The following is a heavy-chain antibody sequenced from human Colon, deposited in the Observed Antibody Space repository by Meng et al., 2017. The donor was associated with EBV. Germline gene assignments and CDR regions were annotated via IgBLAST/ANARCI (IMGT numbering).Heavy chain of an antibody. D-gene: IGHD3-10*01. J-gene: IGHJ4*02. CDR3: ARDRGGF. Sequence: QVQVVGSGGGVAQPGRSLRLSCVASGFTFRSYDMHWVRQAPGKGPEWVAVISTDGNNKDYVDSVRGRFTISRDNSKNTVHLQMDSLRPEDTAVYYCARDRGGFWGQGTLVTVSS. V-gene: IGHV3-30-3*01. CDR2: ISTDGNNK. CDR1: GFTFRSYD.